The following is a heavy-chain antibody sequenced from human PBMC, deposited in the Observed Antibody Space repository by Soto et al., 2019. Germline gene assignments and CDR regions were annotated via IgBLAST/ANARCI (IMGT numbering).Heavy chain of an antibody. CDR2: ISYDGSNK. V-gene: IGHV3-30-3*01. CDR1: GFTFSSYA. Sequence: QVQLVESGGGVVQPGRSLRLSCAASGFTFSSYAMHWVRQAPGEGLEWVAVISYDGSNKYYADSVKGRFTISRDNSKNTLYLQMNRLRAEDTAVYYCARETDGMDVWGQGTTVTVSS. CDR3: ARETDGMDV. J-gene: IGHJ6*02.